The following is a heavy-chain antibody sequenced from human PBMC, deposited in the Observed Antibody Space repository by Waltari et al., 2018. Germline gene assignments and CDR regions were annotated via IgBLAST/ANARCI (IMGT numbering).Heavy chain of an antibody. J-gene: IGHJ6*02. V-gene: IGHV3-23*01. CDR1: GFICSAYA. Sequence: EGQLLESGGGLVQPGGSLRLSWAAAGFICSAYAMNWVRQAPGKGLYWVSFISGSGGSTSYADSVKGRFTISRDNSKKTLYLQINSLRGEDAAVYYCANLGAAMRVYSFDGLDVWGQGTTVTVSS. D-gene: IGHD2-2*01. CDR2: ISGSGGST. CDR3: ANLGAAMRVYSFDGLDV.